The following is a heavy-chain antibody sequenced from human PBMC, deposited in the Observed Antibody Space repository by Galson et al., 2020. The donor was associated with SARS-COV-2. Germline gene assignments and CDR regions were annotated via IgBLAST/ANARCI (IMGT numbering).Heavy chain of an antibody. CDR3: ARVVGYGIVGATGDFDY. CDR1: RFSFSDYY. Sequence: GESLKISCAASRFSFSDYYMSWIRQAPGKGLEWVSYMSPSGSRIYYADSVKGRFTISRDNAKTSVYLQMNSVRAEDTAVYYCARVVGYGIVGATGDFDYWCQGTPVTVSS. D-gene: IGHD1-26*01. J-gene: IGHJ4*02. CDR2: MSPSGSRI. V-gene: IGHV3-11*01.